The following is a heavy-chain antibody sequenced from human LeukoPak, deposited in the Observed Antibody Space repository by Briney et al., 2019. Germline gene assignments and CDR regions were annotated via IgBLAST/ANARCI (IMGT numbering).Heavy chain of an antibody. J-gene: IGHJ4*02. CDR3: AKRSGYGSLFDY. CDR2: MRYDGSNK. CDR1: GFTFSSYG. Sequence: SGGSLRLSCAASGFTFSSYGMHWVRQTPGKGLEWVAFMRYDGSNKYYADSVKGRFTISRDNSKNTLYLQMNSLRAEDTAVYYCAKRSGYGSLFDYWGQGTLVTVSS. V-gene: IGHV3-30*02. D-gene: IGHD6-25*01.